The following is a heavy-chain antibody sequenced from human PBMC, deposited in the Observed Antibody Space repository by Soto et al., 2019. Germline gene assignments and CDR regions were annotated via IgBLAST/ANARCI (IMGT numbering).Heavy chain of an antibody. CDR1: GFTFSTYW. CDR3: SRDVSNSVDY. V-gene: IGHV3-74*01. CDR2: IGSDGRST. Sequence: EVQLVESGGGLVQPGGSLRISCAASGFTFSTYWMHWVRQVPGKGLVWVSRIGSDGRSTNYADSVKDRFTISRDNAKNTLYVQMNSLRGEDTAVYYCSRDVSNSVDYWGQGTLVTVSS. J-gene: IGHJ4*02. D-gene: IGHD4-4*01.